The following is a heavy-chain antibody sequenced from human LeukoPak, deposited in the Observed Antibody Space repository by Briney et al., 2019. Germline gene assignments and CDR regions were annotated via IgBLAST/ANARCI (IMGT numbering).Heavy chain of an antibody. D-gene: IGHD4-11*01. V-gene: IGHV1-46*01. CDR1: GYTFTSYY. CDR3: ARDGDHSNYGRFLYYMDV. Sequence: ASVNVSCKASGYTFTSYYMHWVRQAPGQGLEWMGIINPCGGSTSYAQKFQGRVTMTRDTSTSTVYMELSSLRSEDTAVYYCARDGDHSNYGRFLYYMDVWGKGTTVTVSS. CDR2: INPCGGST. J-gene: IGHJ6*03.